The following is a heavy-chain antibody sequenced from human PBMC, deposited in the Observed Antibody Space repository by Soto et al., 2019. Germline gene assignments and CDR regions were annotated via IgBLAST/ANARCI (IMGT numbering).Heavy chain of an antibody. V-gene: IGHV1-46*03. CDR2: INPSGGST. J-gene: IGHJ5*02. D-gene: IGHD6-19*01. CDR1: GFTFTSYY. Sequence: ASVKVSCKASGFTFTSYYMHWVRQAPGQGLEWMGIINPSGGSTSYAQKFQGRVTMTRDTSTSTVYMELSSLRSEDTAVYYCARVGPVGIAVAVRWFDPWGQGTLVTVSS. CDR3: ARVGPVGIAVAVRWFDP.